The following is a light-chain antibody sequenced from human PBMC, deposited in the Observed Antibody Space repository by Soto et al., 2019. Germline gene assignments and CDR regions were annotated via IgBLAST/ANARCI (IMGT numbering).Light chain of an antibody. CDR1: QSVSSSY. V-gene: IGKV3-20*01. CDR2: GAS. J-gene: IGKJ1*01. CDR3: QQYGSSPRA. Sequence: EIVLTQSPGTLSLSPGERATLSCRASQSVSSSYLAWYQQKPGQAPRLLISGASSRATGIPDRFSGSGSVTDFTLTISRLEPEDFAVYYCQQYGSSPRAFGQGTKVDIK.